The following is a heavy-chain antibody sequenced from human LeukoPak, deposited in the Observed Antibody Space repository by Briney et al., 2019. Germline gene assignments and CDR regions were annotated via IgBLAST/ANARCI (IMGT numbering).Heavy chain of an antibody. CDR1: GYTFTTHG. CDR2: ISAHNGNT. CDR3: ARDGYFDL. Sequence: GASVKVSGKASGYTFTTHGIAWVRQAPGQGLEWMGWISAHNGNTNYAQSLQGRVTMTTDTSTNTAYMELRSLRSDDTAVYYCARDGYFDLWGRGTLVTVSS. V-gene: IGHV1-18*01. J-gene: IGHJ2*01.